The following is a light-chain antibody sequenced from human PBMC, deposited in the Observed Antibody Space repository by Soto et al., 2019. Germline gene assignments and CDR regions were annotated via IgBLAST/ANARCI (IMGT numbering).Light chain of an antibody. CDR3: SSYTGGSTPVI. V-gene: IGLV2-14*01. J-gene: IGLJ2*01. CDR2: EVT. Sequence: QSALTQPASVSGSPGQSITISCTGTSSDVGAYNYVSWYQKHPGKAPKLMIAEVTNRPSGVSNRFSGSKSGNTASLTISGLQADDEADYYCSSYTGGSTPVIFGGGTKLTVL. CDR1: SSDVGAYNY.